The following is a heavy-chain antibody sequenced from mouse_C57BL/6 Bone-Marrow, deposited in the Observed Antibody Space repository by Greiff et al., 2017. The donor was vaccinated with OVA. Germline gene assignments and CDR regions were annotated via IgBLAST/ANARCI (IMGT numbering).Heavy chain of an antibody. V-gene: IGHV5-17*01. J-gene: IGHJ4*01. CDR3: AGGGSSDYYAMDY. Sequence: EVMLVESGGGLVKPGGSLKLSCAASGFTFSDYGMHWVRQAPEKGLEWVAYISSGSSTIYYADTVKGRFTISRDNAKNTLFLQMTSLRSEDTAMYYCAGGGSSDYYAMDYWGQGTSVTVSS. CDR2: ISSGSSTI. CDR1: GFTFSDYG. D-gene: IGHD1-1*01.